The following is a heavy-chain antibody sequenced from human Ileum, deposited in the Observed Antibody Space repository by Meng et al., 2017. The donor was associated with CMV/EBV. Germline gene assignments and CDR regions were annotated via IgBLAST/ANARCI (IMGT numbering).Heavy chain of an antibody. J-gene: IGHJ4*02. Sequence: QGQLGKDGAEVRNPGSSVKVSGMTSGRASHSYAFNWVRQAPGHGLEWMGGIIPAFGTPRYSQKFQGRVSINAQESTSTVYMELSSLNYEDTAVYYCARTYGYGYQNHFDYWGQGTQVTVSS. CDR3: ARTYGYGYQNHFDY. CDR2: IIPAFGTP. D-gene: IGHD2-2*03. CDR1: GRASHSYA. V-gene: IGHV1-69*12.